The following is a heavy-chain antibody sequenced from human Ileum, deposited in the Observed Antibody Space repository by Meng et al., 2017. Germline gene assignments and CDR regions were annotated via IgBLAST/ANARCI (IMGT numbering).Heavy chain of an antibody. V-gene: IGHV4-30-4*01. CDR1: GDSLTSVNTQ. Sequence: QVQLQESGPGLLKPSQTLSLTCTVSGDSLTSVNTQWSWIRQSPGKGPEYIGYIYYDGNTYYNPSLKSRLIISIDTSRNEFSLRLNSVTAADTAVYYCAREFYVDTAMVIDSWGQGTLVTVSS. CDR2: IYYDGNT. CDR3: AREFYVDTAMVIDS. D-gene: IGHD5-18*01. J-gene: IGHJ4*02.